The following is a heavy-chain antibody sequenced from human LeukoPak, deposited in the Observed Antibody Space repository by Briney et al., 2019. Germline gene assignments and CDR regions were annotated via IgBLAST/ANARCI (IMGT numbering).Heavy chain of an antibody. Sequence: GGTLRLSCAASGFTFSSYGMSWVRQAPGKGLEWVSAISGSGGSTYYADSVKGRFTISRDNSKNTLYLQMNSLRAEDTAVYYCAKYVLEYYHYMDVWGKGTTVTISS. D-gene: IGHD2-8*01. J-gene: IGHJ6*03. CDR1: GFTFSSYG. CDR2: ISGSGGST. CDR3: AKYVLEYYHYMDV. V-gene: IGHV3-23*01.